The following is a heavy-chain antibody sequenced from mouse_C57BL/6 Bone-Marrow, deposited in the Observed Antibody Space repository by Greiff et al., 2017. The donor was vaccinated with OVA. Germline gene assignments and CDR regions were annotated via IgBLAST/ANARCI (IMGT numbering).Heavy chain of an antibody. CDR2: IYPGGGYT. Sequence: VKLVESGAELVRPGTSVKMSCKASGYTFTNYWIGWAKQRPGHGLEWIGDIYPGGGYTNYNEKFKGKATLTADKSSSTAYMQFSSLTSEDSAIYYCALFITTVVSYVDYWGQGTTLTVSS. CDR3: ALFITTVVSYVDY. CDR1: GYTFTNYW. J-gene: IGHJ2*01. V-gene: IGHV1-63*01. D-gene: IGHD1-1*01.